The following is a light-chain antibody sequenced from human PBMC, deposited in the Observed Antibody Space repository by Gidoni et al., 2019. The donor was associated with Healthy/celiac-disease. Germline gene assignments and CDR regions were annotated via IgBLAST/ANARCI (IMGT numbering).Light chain of an antibody. J-gene: IGKJ2*01. V-gene: IGKV3-15*01. CDR2: GAS. Sequence: EIVMTQSPATLSVSPGQRVTLSCRASQSVRSNLAWYQQRPGQAPMLLIYGASTRATGIPARFSGSGSWTEFSLTISSLQSEDFAVYYCQQYNNWPPSYTFGQGTKLQIK. CDR1: QSVRSN. CDR3: QQYNNWPPSYT.